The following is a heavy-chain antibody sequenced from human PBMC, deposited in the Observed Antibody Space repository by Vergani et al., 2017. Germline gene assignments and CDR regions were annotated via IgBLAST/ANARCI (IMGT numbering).Heavy chain of an antibody. CDR2: VLFDGSNE. Sequence: VQLLESGGDLVQPGGSLRLSCAASGFTFNRYGMQWVRQAPGKGLEWVAYVLFDGSNEYYADSVKGRFIVSRDNSNDALYLQMNSLRTDDTAVYYCARDLAYCHEGSCALWGQGSVVTVSS. V-gene: IGHV3-30*02. CDR3: ARDLAYCHEGSCAL. CDR1: GFTFNRYG. J-gene: IGHJ4*02. D-gene: IGHD2-15*01.